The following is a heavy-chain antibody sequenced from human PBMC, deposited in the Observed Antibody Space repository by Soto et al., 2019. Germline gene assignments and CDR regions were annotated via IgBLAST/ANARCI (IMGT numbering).Heavy chain of an antibody. CDR1: GGSISSDGYS. Sequence: QLQLQESGSGLVKPPQTLSLTCAVSGGSISSDGYSWSWIRQPPGKGLEWIGYIYHGGDAYYNPSHKIRVTTSVDRSKNKLSLKLSSVTAADTAMYYCARGEAYCSGGIGYYRFDPWGQGTLVNVSS. V-gene: IGHV4-30-2*01. D-gene: IGHD2-15*01. J-gene: IGHJ5*02. CDR3: ARGEAYCSGGIGYYRFDP. CDR2: IYHGGDA.